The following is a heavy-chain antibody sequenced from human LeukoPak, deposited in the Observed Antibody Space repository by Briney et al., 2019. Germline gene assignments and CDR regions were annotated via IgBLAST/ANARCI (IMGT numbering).Heavy chain of an antibody. V-gene: IGHV4-61*01. CDR2: IYYSGST. D-gene: IGHD3-22*01. Sequence: PSETLSLTCTVSGYSISSGYYWSWIRQPPGKGLEWIGYIYYSGSTNYNPSLKSRVTISVDTSKNQFSLKLSSVTAADTAVYYCARRNGYYDSSGYYQDYWGQGTLVTVSS. CDR3: ARRNGYYDSSGYYQDY. CDR1: GYSISSGYY. J-gene: IGHJ4*02.